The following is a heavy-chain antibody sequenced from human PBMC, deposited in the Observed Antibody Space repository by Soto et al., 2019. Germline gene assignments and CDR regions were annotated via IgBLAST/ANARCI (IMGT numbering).Heavy chain of an antibody. CDR1: GYTFTSYY. D-gene: IGHD2-15*01. Sequence: GASVKGSCKASGYTFTSYYMHWVRHAPGQGLEWMGIINPSGGSTSYAQKFQGRVTMTRDTSTSTVYMELSSLRSEDTAVYYCARGYCSGCICHYYYYNYMVVWGKGTTGTV. J-gene: IGHJ6*03. V-gene: IGHV1-46*03. CDR3: ARGYCSGCICHYYYYNYMVV. CDR2: INPSGGST.